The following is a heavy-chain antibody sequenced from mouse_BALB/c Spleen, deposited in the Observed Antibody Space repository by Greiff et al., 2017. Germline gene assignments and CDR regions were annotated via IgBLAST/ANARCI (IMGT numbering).Heavy chain of an antibody. D-gene: IGHD2-4*01. J-gene: IGHJ4*01. CDR3: ERWIYYDYDRAMDY. CDR2: ISYSGST. Sequence: EVQLQESGPGLVKPSQSLSLTCTVTGYSITSDYAWNWIRQFPGNKLEWMGYISYSGSTSYNPSLKSRISITRDTSKNQFFLQLNSVTTEDTAKYYGERWIYYDYDRAMDYWGQGTSVTVSS. V-gene: IGHV3-2*02. CDR1: GYSITSDYA.